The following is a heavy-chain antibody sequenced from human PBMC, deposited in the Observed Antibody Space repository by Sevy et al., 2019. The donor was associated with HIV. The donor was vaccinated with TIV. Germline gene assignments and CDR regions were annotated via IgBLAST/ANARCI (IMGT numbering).Heavy chain of an antibody. J-gene: IGHJ6*02. CDR2: IKKDGSEK. Sequence: GGSLRLSCAASGFTFSTYWMSWVRQAPGKGLEWVANIKKDGSEKYYGDSVKGRFTISRANAKSSLYLQMKSLSAADTAVYYCAGDCSSTSSLWGLDVWGQGTTVTVSS. CDR3: AGDCSSTSSLWGLDV. V-gene: IGHV3-7*03. D-gene: IGHD2-2*01. CDR1: GFTFSTYW.